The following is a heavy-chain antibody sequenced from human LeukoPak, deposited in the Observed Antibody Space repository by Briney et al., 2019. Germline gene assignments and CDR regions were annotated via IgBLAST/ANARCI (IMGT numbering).Heavy chain of an antibody. J-gene: IGHJ5*02. V-gene: IGHV1-46*01. D-gene: IGHD3-9*01. CDR2: INPSGGST. CDR1: GYTFTGYY. Sequence: ASVKVSCKASGYTFTGYYMHWVRQAPGQGLEWMGIINPSGGSTSYAQKFQGRVTMTRDTSTSTVYMELSSLRSEDTAVYYCAREYDILTKGSNWFDPWGQGTLVTVSS. CDR3: AREYDILTKGSNWFDP.